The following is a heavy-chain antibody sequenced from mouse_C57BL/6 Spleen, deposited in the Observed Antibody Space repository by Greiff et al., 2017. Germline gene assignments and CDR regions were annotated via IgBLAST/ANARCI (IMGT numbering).Heavy chain of an antibody. Sequence: QVQLQQPGAELVKPGASVKLSCKASGYTFTSYWMHWVKQRPGQGLEWIGMIHPNSGSTNYNEKFKSKATLTVDNTSSTAYMQLSSLTSEDSAVYYCARGGPWYFDVWGTGTTVTVSS. V-gene: IGHV1-64*01. J-gene: IGHJ1*03. CDR2: IHPNSGST. CDR3: ARGGPWYFDV. CDR1: GYTFTSYW.